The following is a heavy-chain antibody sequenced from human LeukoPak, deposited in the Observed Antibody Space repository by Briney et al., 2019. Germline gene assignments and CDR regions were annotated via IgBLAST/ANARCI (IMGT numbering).Heavy chain of an antibody. D-gene: IGHD6-19*01. CDR1: GFTFSSYE. CDR3: ARVTVALDY. V-gene: IGHV3-48*03. J-gene: IGHJ4*02. Sequence: GGSLRLSCAASGFTFSSYEMNWVRQAPGKGREWVSYISSSGSTIYYADSVKGRFTISRDNAKNSLYLQMNSLRAEDTAVYYCARVTVALDYWGQGTLVTVSS. CDR2: ISSSGSTI.